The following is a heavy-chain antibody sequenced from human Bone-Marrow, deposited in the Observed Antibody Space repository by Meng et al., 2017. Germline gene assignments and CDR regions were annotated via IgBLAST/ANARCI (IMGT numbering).Heavy chain of an antibody. CDR3: AMTLTYYYDSSGYYYPYYFDY. CDR1: GYSFTSYW. J-gene: IGHJ4*02. V-gene: IGHV5-51*01. CDR2: IYPGDSDT. D-gene: IGHD3-22*01. Sequence: GESLKISCKGSGYSFTSYWIGWVRQMPGKGLEWMGIIYPGDSDTRYSPSFQGQVTISADKSISTAYLQWSSLKASDTAMYYCAMTLTYYYDSSGYYYPYYFDYWGQGKLVTVSS.